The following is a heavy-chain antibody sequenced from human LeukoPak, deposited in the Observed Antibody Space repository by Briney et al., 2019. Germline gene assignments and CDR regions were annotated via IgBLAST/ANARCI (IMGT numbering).Heavy chain of an antibody. CDR1: GGSISSYY. V-gene: IGHV4-59*12. CDR2: IYYSGST. CDR3: ARDRYQQLVFDY. Sequence: SETLSLTCTVSGGSISSYYWSWIRQPPGKGLEWIGYIYYSGSTNYNPSLKSRVTISVDTSKNQFSLKLSSVTPEDTAVYYCARDRYQQLVFDYWGQGTLVTVSS. J-gene: IGHJ4*02. D-gene: IGHD6-13*01.